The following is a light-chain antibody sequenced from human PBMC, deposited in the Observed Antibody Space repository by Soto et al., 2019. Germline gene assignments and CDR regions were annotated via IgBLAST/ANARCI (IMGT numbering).Light chain of an antibody. CDR3: QQYGSSLFT. V-gene: IGKV3-20*01. CDR1: QSVSSKY. J-gene: IGKJ3*01. CDR2: GTS. Sequence: ETVLTQSPGTLSLSPGERATLSCRASQSVSSKYLAWYQQKPGQAPSVLIYGTSIRASGVPERFSGGGSGTDFTLTITRLEPEDFAVYYCQQYGSSLFTFGPGTKVDFK.